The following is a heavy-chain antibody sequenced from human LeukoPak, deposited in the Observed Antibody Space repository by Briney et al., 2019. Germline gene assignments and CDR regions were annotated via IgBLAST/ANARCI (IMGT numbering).Heavy chain of an antibody. CDR3: ARGVRDCSSTSLYYYYYGMDV. CDR2: ISSSSSYI. Sequence: GGPLRLSCAASGFTFSSYSMNWVRQAPGKGLEWVSSISSSSSYIYYADSVKGRFTISRDNAKNSLYLQMNSLRAEDTAVYYCARGVRDCSSTSLYYYYYGMDVWGQGTTVTVSS. V-gene: IGHV3-21*01. J-gene: IGHJ6*02. CDR1: GFTFSSYS. D-gene: IGHD2-2*01.